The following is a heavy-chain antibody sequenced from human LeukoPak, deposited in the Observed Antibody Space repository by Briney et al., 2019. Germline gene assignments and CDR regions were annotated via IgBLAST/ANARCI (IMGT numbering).Heavy chain of an antibody. CDR3: AGGGLGEAYYYYYYMTS. V-gene: IGHV3-30*02. J-gene: IGHJ6*03. CDR2: IQYDGSYN. D-gene: IGHD3-10*01. CDR1: AFSFSTYG. Sequence: PGGSLRLSCEASAFSFSTYGMHWVRQAPGKGLEWVAFIQYDGSYNMYADSVKGRFTISRDNSKNTLFLQMNSLRAEDTAVYYCAGGGLGEAYYYYYYMTSGAKGPRSPSP.